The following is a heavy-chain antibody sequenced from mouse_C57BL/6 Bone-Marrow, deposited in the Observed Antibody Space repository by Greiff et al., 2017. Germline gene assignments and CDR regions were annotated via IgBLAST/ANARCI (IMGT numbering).Heavy chain of an antibody. Sequence: DVKLVESGGGLVQPKGSLKLSCAASGFTFNTYAMHWVRQAPGKGLEWVARIRSKSSNYATYYADSVKDRFTISRDDSQSMLYLQMNNLKTEDTAMYYCVRGDYGSSYNYFDYWGQGTTLTVSS. CDR2: IRSKSSNYAT. D-gene: IGHD1-1*01. CDR3: VRGDYGSSYNYFDY. J-gene: IGHJ2*01. V-gene: IGHV10-3*01. CDR1: GFTFNTYA.